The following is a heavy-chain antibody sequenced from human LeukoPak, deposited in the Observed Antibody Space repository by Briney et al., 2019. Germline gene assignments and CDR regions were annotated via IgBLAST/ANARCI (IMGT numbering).Heavy chain of an antibody. CDR3: AREGFKRGYDSLALFDY. V-gene: IGHV4-59*01. J-gene: IGHJ4*02. D-gene: IGHD5-12*01. Sequence: SETLSLTCTVSGGSISSYYWSWVRQPPGKGLEWIGYIYYSGSTKYNPSLKSRVTISVDTSKNQFSLKLSSVTAADTAVYYCAREGFKRGYDSLALFDYWGQGTLVTVSS. CDR2: IYYSGST. CDR1: GGSISSYY.